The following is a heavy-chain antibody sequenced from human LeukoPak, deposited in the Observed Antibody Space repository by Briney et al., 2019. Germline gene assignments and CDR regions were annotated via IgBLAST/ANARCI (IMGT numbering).Heavy chain of an antibody. CDR1: GGSISGYY. Sequence: SETLSLTCTVSGGSISGYYWSWIRQPPGKGLEWIGYISYYGSTNYNPSLKSRVTISVDTSKNQFSLKLSSVTAADTAVYYCARGRYYYGSGSYYAGGWFDPWGQGTLVTVSS. D-gene: IGHD3-10*01. CDR2: ISYYGST. CDR3: ARGRYYYGSGSYYAGGWFDP. V-gene: IGHV4-59*12. J-gene: IGHJ5*02.